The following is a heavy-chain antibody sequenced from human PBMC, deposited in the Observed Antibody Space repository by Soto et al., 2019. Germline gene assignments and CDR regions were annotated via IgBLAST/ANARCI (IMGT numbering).Heavy chain of an antibody. V-gene: IGHV3-23*01. D-gene: IGHD2-21*02. CDR2: ISGSGGST. Sequence: LSLTCAASGFTFSSYAMSWVRQAPGKGLEWVSAISGSGGSTYYADSVKGRFTISRDNSKNTLYLQMNSMRAEDTDVYYCSRNSCGAHCFYFDYWGQGALVTVSS. CDR3: SRNSCGAHCFYFDY. J-gene: IGHJ4*02. CDR1: GFTFSSYA.